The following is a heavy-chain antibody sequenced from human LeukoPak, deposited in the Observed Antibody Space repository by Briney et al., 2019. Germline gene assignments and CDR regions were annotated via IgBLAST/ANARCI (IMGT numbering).Heavy chain of an antibody. V-gene: IGHV4-59*01. CDR1: GGSISSYY. CDR3: ARTRIQLWANWFDP. CDR2: IYYSGST. D-gene: IGHD5-18*01. Sequence: QTSETLSLTCTVSGGSISSYYWSWIRQPPGKGLEWIGYIYYSGSTNYNPSLKSRVTISVDTSKNQFSLKLSSVTAADTAVYYCARTRIQLWANWFDPWGQGTLVTASS. J-gene: IGHJ5*02.